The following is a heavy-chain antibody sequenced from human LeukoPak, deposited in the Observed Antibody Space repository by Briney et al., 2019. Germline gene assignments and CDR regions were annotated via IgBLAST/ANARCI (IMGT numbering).Heavy chain of an antibody. V-gene: IGHV3-30*02. CDR3: AKDYDFWSGPYYFDY. CDR2: IRYDGSSK. CDR1: GFTFSSYG. J-gene: IGHJ4*02. D-gene: IGHD3-3*01. Sequence: GGSLRLSCAASGFTFSSYGMHWVRQAPGKGLEWVAFIRYDGSSKYYADSVKGRFTISRDNSKNTLYLQMNSLRAEDTAVYYCAKDYDFWSGPYYFDYWGQGTLVTVSS.